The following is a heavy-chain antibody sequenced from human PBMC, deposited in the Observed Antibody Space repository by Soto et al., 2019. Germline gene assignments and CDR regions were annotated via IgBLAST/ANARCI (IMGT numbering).Heavy chain of an antibody. D-gene: IGHD2-8*01. J-gene: IGHJ6*02. Sequence: SGPTLVNPTQTLTLTCTFSGFSLSTTGVGVAWIRQPPGKALEWLALISWNDDKRHRPSLKSRLTITKDTSKNQVVLTMSNMDPADTATYYCTHAPYCTNGVCSDVWGQGITVTVSS. CDR3: THAPYCTNGVCSDV. CDR1: GFSLSTTGVG. CDR2: ISWNDDK. V-gene: IGHV2-5*01.